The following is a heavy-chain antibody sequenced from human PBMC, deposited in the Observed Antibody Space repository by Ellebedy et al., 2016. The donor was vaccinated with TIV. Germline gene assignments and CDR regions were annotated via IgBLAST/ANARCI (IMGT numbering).Heavy chain of an antibody. CDR3: VRDLHWSYFD. Sequence: MPSETLSLTCTVSGGSISSRSYFWGWLRQPPGEGLEWIGSIYYSGTTYYNPSLNSRVTISLDTSQNQFSLKLSSVTAADTAVYYCVRDLHWSYFDWGQGTLVTVSS. J-gene: IGHJ4*02. D-gene: IGHD1-26*01. CDR1: GGSISSRSYF. CDR2: IYYSGTT. V-gene: IGHV4-39*07.